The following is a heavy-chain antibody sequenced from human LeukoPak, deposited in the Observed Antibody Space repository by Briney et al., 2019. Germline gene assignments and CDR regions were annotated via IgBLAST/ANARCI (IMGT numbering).Heavy chain of an antibody. CDR1: GFTFDDYA. Sequence: GGSLRLSCAASGFTFDDYAMHWVRQAPGKGLEWVSGISWNSGSIGYADSVKGRFTISRDNAKNSLYLQMNSLRAEGTALYYCAKEEKAMDYWYFDLWGRGTLVTVSS. J-gene: IGHJ2*01. D-gene: IGHD5-18*01. CDR3: AKEEKAMDYWYFDL. V-gene: IGHV3-9*01. CDR2: ISWNSGSI.